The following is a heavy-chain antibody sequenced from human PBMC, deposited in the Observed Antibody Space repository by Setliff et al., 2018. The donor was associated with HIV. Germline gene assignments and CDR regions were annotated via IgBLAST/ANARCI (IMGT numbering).Heavy chain of an antibody. D-gene: IGHD5-12*01. CDR2: ISGSGRGT. Sequence: GGSLRLSCAASGFTFSDYAMSWVRQAPGKGLEWVSAISGSGRGTYYADSVKGRFTISRDNSEGTLYLKANSLRIEDTAMYYCARLPPRGYSGYDSDYWGQGTLVTVSS. CDR3: ARLPPRGYSGYDSDY. J-gene: IGHJ4*02. CDR1: GFTFSDYA. V-gene: IGHV3-23*01.